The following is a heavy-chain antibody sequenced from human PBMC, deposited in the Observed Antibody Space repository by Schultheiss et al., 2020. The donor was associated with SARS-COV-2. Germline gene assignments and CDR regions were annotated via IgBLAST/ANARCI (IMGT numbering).Heavy chain of an antibody. V-gene: IGHV4-4*07. J-gene: IGHJ1*01. CDR2: IYTSGST. CDR3: ASSSSWYQVYFQH. D-gene: IGHD6-13*01. Sequence: SETLSLTCTVSGGSISSYYWSWIRQPPGKGLEWIGRIYTSGSTNYNPSLKSRVIISVDTSKNQFSLKLSSVTAADTAVYYCASSSSWYQVYFQHWGQGTLVTVSS. CDR1: GGSISSYY.